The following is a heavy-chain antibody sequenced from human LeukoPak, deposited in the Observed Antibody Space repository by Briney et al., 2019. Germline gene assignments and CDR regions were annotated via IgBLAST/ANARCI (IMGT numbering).Heavy chain of an antibody. CDR1: GFTFSSYA. CDR3: ARDGPRDTTTYYYFDY. D-gene: IGHD2/OR15-2a*01. Sequence: TGGSLRLSCAASGFTFSSYAMHWVRQAPGKGLEWVALISYDGKYKYSADSVEGRFTISRDNSKNTFYLQMNSLRAEDTAVYYCARDGPRDTTTYYYFDYWGQGTLVTVSS. CDR2: ISYDGKYK. V-gene: IGHV3-30*04. J-gene: IGHJ4*02.